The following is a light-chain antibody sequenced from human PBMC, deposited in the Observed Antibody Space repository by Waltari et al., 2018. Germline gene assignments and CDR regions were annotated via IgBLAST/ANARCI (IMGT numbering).Light chain of an antibody. CDR1: QGVGRT. Sequence: EIVLTQPPGTLSWSQGERAPPSCRTSQGVGRTLAWYQQKPGQAPRLLIYGASIRATGIPDRFSGSGSGTDFSLTISRLEPEDFAVYYCQHYVRLPVTFGQGTKVEIK. V-gene: IGKV3-20*01. J-gene: IGKJ1*01. CDR2: GAS. CDR3: QHYVRLPVT.